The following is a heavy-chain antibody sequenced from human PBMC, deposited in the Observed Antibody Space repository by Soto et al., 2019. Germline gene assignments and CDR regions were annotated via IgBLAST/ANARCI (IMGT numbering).Heavy chain of an antibody. D-gene: IGHD3-22*01. Sequence: PXESLKISWKGSGYSFSGYWITWVRQKPGKGLEWMGRIDPSDSQTYYSPSFRGHVTISVTKSITTVFLQWSSLRASDTAMYYCARQIYDSDTGPNFQYYFDSWEQGTPVTVSS. CDR3: ARQIYDSDTGPNFQYYFDS. CDR1: GYSFSGYW. V-gene: IGHV5-10-1*01. J-gene: IGHJ4*02. CDR2: IDPSDSQT.